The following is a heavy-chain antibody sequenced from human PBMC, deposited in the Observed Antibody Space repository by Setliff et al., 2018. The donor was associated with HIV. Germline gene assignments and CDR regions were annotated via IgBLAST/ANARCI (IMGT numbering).Heavy chain of an antibody. CDR1: GYTFNDFV. V-gene: IGHV1-3*01. J-gene: IGHJ4*02. CDR3: ARAAPGGGNDYFGY. D-gene: IGHD3-16*01. Sequence: GSVKVSCKTSGYTFNDFVIHWVRQAPGQRPEYMGWFYPGTGGTGYSPRFQGRLTFSRDTSATTAHVEVNSLTSEDTAVYYCARAAPGGGNDYFGYWGQGALVTVSS. CDR2: FYPGTGGT.